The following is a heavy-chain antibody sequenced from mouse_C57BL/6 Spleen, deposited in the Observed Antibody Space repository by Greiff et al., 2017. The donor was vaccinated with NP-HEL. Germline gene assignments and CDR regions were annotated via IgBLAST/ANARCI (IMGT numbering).Heavy chain of an antibody. J-gene: IGHJ3*01. D-gene: IGHD1-1*01. CDR1: GFTFSDYG. V-gene: IGHV5-17*01. Sequence: EVKLMESGGGLVKPGGSLKLSCAASGFTFSDYGMHWVRQAPEKGLEWVAYISSGSSTIYYADTVKGRFTISRDNAKNTLFLQMTSLRSEDTAMYYWATTYGSKRDWFAYWGQGTLVTVSA. CDR2: ISSGSSTI. CDR3: ATTYGSKRDWFAY.